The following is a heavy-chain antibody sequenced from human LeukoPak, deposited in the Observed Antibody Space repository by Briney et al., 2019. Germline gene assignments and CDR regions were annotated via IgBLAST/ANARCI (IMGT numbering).Heavy chain of an antibody. CDR2: INHSGST. CDR3: ARLRLRHASGSPVKRILFDY. V-gene: IGHV4-34*01. CDR1: GGSFSGYY. Sequence: SETLSLTCAVYGGSFSGYYWSWIRQPPGKGLEWIGEINHSGSTNYNPSLKSRVTISVDTSKNQFSLKLSSVTAADTAVYYCARLRLRHASGSPVKRILFDYWGQGTLVTVSS. D-gene: IGHD4-17*01. J-gene: IGHJ4*02.